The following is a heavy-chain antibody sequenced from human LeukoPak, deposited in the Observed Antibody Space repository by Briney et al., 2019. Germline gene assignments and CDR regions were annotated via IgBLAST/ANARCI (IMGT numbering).Heavy chain of an antibody. J-gene: IGHJ6*02. Sequence: SETLSLTCTVSGGSIVSTDYYWAWIRQPPGRGLEWIGSIYYSGHTYSNLSLNSRVTISVEMSKNQFSLKLSSVTAADTALYYCARQRNYDILTGYRRGYGMDVWGQGTTVTVSS. V-gene: IGHV4-39*01. D-gene: IGHD3-9*01. CDR2: IYYSGHT. CDR3: ARQRNYDILTGYRRGYGMDV. CDR1: GGSIVSTDYY.